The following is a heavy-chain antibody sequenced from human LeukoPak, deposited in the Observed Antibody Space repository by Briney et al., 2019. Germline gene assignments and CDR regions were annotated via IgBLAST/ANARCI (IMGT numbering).Heavy chain of an antibody. J-gene: IGHJ4*02. CDR2: IYRSVTT. CDR1: GYSISSGSY. Sequence: SETLSLTCTVSGYSISSGSYWGWIRRPPGKGLEWIRSIYRSVTTLYTPSLKSRVTRSAETSKNQFPLKLTSVTAADTAVYYCGRGAPYSADDWGQGTLVTVSS. CDR3: GRGAPYSADD. V-gene: IGHV4-38-2*02. D-gene: IGHD1-26*01.